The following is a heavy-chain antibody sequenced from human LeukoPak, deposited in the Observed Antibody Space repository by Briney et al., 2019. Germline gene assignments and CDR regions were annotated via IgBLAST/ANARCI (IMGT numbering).Heavy chain of an antibody. CDR1: GYTFTGYY. CDR2: INPNSGDT. V-gene: IGHV1-2*02. D-gene: IGHD3-10*01. Sequence: AASVKVSCKASGYTFTGYYMHWVRQAPGQGLEWMGWINPNSGDTNYAQKFQGRVTMTRDTSISTAYMELSRLRSDDTAVYYCARDKDGSGSYYFDYWGQGTLVTVSS. J-gene: IGHJ4*02. CDR3: ARDKDGSGSYYFDY.